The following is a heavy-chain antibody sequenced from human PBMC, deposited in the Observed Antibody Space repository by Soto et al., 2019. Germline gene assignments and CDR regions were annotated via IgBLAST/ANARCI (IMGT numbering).Heavy chain of an antibody. CDR3: ARVDYYGAGTYLFDY. Sequence: SETLSLTCTVSGASMGRYYWSWIRQSPGKGLEYIGYIADSETTNYSPSLRSRVTISLEASKSQFSLRLSSVTAADTAVYYCARVDYYGAGTYLFDYWGPGTLVTVSS. D-gene: IGHD3-10*01. CDR1: GASMGRYY. V-gene: IGHV4-59*01. CDR2: IADSETT. J-gene: IGHJ4*02.